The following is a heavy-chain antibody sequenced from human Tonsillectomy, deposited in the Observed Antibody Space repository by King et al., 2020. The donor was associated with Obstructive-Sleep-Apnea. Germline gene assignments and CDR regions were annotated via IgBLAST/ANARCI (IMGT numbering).Heavy chain of an antibody. CDR2: IKQDGSEK. V-gene: IGHV3-7*03. Sequence: DVQLVESGGGLVQPGGSLRLSCAASGFTFSSYWMSWVRQAPGKGLEWVANIKQDGSEKYYVESVKGRFTISRDNAKNSLHLQMNSLRAEDTAVYYCARALSAIWFGDAWYFDLWGRGTLVTVSS. J-gene: IGHJ2*01. CDR1: GFTFSSYW. D-gene: IGHD3-10*01. CDR3: ARALSAIWFGDAWYFDL.